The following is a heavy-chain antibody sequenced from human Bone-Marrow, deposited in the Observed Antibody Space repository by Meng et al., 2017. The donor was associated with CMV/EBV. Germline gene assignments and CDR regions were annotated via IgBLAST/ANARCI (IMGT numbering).Heavy chain of an antibody. Sequence: SVKVSCKASGGTFSSYAISWVRQAPGQGLEWMGGIIPIFGTANYAQKFQGRVTITTDESTSTAYMELSSLRSEGTAVYYCARHGSWARYYYGMDVWGQGTTVTVSS. J-gene: IGHJ6*02. CDR2: IIPIFGTA. CDR1: GGTFSSYA. CDR3: ARHGSWARYYYGMDV. V-gene: IGHV1-69*05. D-gene: IGHD6-13*01.